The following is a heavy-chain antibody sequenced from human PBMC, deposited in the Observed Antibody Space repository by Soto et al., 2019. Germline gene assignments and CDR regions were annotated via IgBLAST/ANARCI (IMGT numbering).Heavy chain of an antibody. CDR1: GGSISDYY. V-gene: IGHV4-59*01. D-gene: IGHD2-2*01. Sequence: SETLSLTCTVSGGSISDYYWSWIRQPPGKGLEYIGYIYYTGSTNYNPSLKSRVSISLDTSKNQFSLKLTSVTAADTAMYFCAKIIILVPGASYGMDVWGQGTTVTVS. CDR2: IYYTGST. J-gene: IGHJ6*02. CDR3: AKIIILVPGASYGMDV.